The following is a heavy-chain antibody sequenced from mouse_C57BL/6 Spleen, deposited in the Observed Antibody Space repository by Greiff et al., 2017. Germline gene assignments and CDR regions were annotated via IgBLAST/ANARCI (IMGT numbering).Heavy chain of an antibody. J-gene: IGHJ3*01. CDR1: GYTFTDYE. Sequence: QVHVKQSGAELVRPGASVTLSCKASGYTFTDYEMHWVKQTPVHGLEWIGAIDPETGGTAYNQKFKGKAILTADKSSSTAYMELRSLTSEDSAVYYCTRSWDEFAYWGQGTLVTVSA. V-gene: IGHV1-15*01. CDR3: TRSWDEFAY. CDR2: IDPETGGT. D-gene: IGHD4-1*01.